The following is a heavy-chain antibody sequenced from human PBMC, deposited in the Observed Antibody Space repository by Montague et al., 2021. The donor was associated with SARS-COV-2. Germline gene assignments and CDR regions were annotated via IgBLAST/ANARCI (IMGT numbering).Heavy chain of an antibody. Sequence: CAISGDSVSSNSVSWNWIRQSPSRGLEWLGRTYYRSKWSNEYAXSVKSRITITPDTSKNQLSLQLTSVTPEDTAVYYRTRAVWGVQDYWGQGSLVTVSS. D-gene: IGHD3-10*01. CDR3: TRAVWGVQDY. V-gene: IGHV6-1*01. CDR2: TYYRSKWSN. J-gene: IGHJ4*02. CDR1: GDSVSSNSVS.